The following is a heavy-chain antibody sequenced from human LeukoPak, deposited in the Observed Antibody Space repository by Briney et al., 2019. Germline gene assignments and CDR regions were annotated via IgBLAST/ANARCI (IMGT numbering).Heavy chain of an antibody. J-gene: IGHJ4*02. CDR2: ISYDGSNK. Sequence: PGGSLRLSCAASGFTFSNAWMSWVRQAPGKGLEWVAVISYDGSNKYYADSVKGRFTISRDNSKNTLYLQMNSLRAEDTAVYYCAKVPQWGQGTLVTVSS. CDR3: AKVPQ. CDR1: GFTFSNAW. V-gene: IGHV3-30*18.